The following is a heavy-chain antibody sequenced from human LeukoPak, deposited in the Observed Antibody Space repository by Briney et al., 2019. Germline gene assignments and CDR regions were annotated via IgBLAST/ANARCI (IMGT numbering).Heavy chain of an antibody. CDR1: GFTFSSYW. Sequence: GGSLRLSCAASGFTFSSYWMSWVRQAPGKGLEWVANIKQDGSEKYYVDSVKGRFTTSRDNAKNSLYLQMNSLRAEDTAVYYRTRVGLGSWYFDLWGRGTLVTVSS. V-gene: IGHV3-7*01. CDR3: TRVGLGSWYFDL. CDR2: IKQDGSEK. D-gene: IGHD1-26*01. J-gene: IGHJ2*01.